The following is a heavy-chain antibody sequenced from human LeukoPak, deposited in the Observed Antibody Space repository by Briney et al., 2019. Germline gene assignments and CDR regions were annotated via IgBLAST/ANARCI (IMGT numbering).Heavy chain of an antibody. V-gene: IGHV3-7*01. Sequence: GGYLRLSCAASGFTFSNYWMNWVRQAPGKGMEWVAIIEKDGSEILYVDSVKGRFTISRDNAKNSLYLQMNSLRAEDTAVYYCAAGAGWLIDWWGQGTLVTVSS. CDR1: GFTFSNYW. CDR3: AAGAGWLIDW. J-gene: IGHJ4*02. CDR2: IEKDGSEI. D-gene: IGHD6-19*01.